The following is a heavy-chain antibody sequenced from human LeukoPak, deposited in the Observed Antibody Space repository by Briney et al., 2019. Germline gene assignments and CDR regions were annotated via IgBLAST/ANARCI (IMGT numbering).Heavy chain of an antibody. Sequence: SETLSLTCAVYGGSFSGYYWSWIRQPPGKGLEWSGEINHSGSTNYNPSLKSRVTISVDTSKNQFSLKLSSVTAADTAVYYCARVGIQLWLRYFDYWGQGTLVTVSS. D-gene: IGHD5-18*01. CDR2: INHSGST. CDR3: ARVGIQLWLRYFDY. CDR1: GGSFSGYY. V-gene: IGHV4-34*01. J-gene: IGHJ4*02.